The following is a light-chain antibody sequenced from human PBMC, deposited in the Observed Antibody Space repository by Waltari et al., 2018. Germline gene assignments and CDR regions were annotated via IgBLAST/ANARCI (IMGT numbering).Light chain of an antibody. J-gene: IGLJ3*02. CDR1: LSEIGRYNF. CDR2: EVT. Sequence: QSALTQPAPVSGSPGQSITISCTGTLSEIGRYNFVSWYQHHPGKAPKLILYEVTKRPSGVSDRFSGSKSGNTASLTISGLQAEDDADYYCYSSAMSAFVVFGGGTKLTVL. V-gene: IGLV2-23*02. CDR3: YSSAMSAFVV.